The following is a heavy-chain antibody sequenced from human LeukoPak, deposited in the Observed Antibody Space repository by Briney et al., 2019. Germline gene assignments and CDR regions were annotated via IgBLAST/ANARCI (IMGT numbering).Heavy chain of an antibody. CDR2: SRNKRNSYTT. Sequence: GGSLRLSCVVSGFTFSDHYMDRVRQSPAKGLEWLARSRNKRNSYTTQYAASVKDRFTISRDESKDSLYLQMNSLRSDDTAVYYCVRGFHSFDVWGRGTKVTVSS. CDR1: GFTFSDHY. J-gene: IGHJ3*01. V-gene: IGHV3-72*01. CDR3: VRGFHSFDV.